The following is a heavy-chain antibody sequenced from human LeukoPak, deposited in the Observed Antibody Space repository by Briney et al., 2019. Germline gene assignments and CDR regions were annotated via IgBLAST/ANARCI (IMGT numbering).Heavy chain of an antibody. CDR1: GYTFTSYD. D-gene: IGHD3-3*01. V-gene: IGHV1-69*05. CDR2: IIPIFGTA. Sequence: GASVKVSCKASGYTFTSYDINWVRQATGQGLEWMGGIIPIFGTANYAQKFQGRVTITTDESTSTAYMELSSLRSEDTAVYYCAREGRAAQVKALEAFDIWGQGTMVTVSS. CDR3: AREGRAAQVKALEAFDI. J-gene: IGHJ3*02.